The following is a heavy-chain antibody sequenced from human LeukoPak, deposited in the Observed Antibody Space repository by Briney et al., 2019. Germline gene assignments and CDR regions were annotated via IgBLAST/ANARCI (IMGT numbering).Heavy chain of an antibody. D-gene: IGHD5-24*01. Sequence: PGESGKISCNGSGYSFTTYWIAWVRQMPGKGLEWMGIIYPGDSDTRYSPSFQGQITISADKSISTAYLQWSSLKASDTAIYYCARQGYSYAYDYWGQGTLLTVSS. J-gene: IGHJ4*02. CDR3: ARQGYSYAYDY. CDR2: IYPGDSDT. V-gene: IGHV5-51*01. CDR1: GYSFTTYW.